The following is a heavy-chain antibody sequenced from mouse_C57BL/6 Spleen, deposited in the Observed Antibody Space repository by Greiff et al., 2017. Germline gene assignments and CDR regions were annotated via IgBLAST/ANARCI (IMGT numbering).Heavy chain of an antibody. V-gene: IGHV1-69*01. Sequence: VQLQQPGAELVMPGASVKLSCKASGYTFTSYWMHWVKQRPGQGLEWIGEIDPSDSYTNYNQKFKGKSTLTVDKSSSTAYMQLSSLTSEDSAVYYCARRDDYDAHYAMDYWGQGTSVTVSS. D-gene: IGHD2-4*01. CDR2: IDPSDSYT. CDR1: GYTFTSYW. CDR3: ARRDDYDAHYAMDY. J-gene: IGHJ4*01.